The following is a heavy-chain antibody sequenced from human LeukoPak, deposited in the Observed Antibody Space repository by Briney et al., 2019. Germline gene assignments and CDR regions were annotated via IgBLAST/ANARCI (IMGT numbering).Heavy chain of an antibody. V-gene: IGHV1-3*01. CDR1: GYTFTSYY. CDR2: INAGNGNT. CDR3: AKSYYYDSRLPDY. J-gene: IGHJ4*02. Sequence: ASVKVSCKASGYTFTSYYMHWVRQAPGQGLEWMGWINAGNGNTKYSQKFQGRVTITRDTSASTAYMELSSLRSEDTAVYYCAKSYYYDSRLPDYWGQGTLVTVSS. D-gene: IGHD3-22*01.